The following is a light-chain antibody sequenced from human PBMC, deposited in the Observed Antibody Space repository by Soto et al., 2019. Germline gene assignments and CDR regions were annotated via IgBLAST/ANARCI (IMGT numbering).Light chain of an antibody. CDR3: MQALQTPAT. CDR1: QSLLHSNGYNY. CDR2: LGS. Sequence: DLVMTQSPLSLPVTPGEPASISCRSSQSLLHSNGYNYLDWYLQNPGQSPQLLIYLGSNRSSGVPDRFSGSGSGTDFTLKISRVEAEDVGVYYCMQALQTPATFGPGTKVDIK. J-gene: IGKJ3*01. V-gene: IGKV2-28*01.